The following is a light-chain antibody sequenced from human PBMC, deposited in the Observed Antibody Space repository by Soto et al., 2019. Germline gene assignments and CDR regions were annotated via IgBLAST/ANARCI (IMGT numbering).Light chain of an antibody. CDR1: QSITSS. Sequence: EIVLTQSPATLSLSLGERATLSCRASQSITSSLAWYQKEPGQAPKFLVYAASSWHTGIPTRFSGSGSGTDFNLTISSLQTEDFAVYYCQQRISWPLTFGGGTKVDIK. J-gene: IGKJ4*01. CDR2: AAS. V-gene: IGKV3-11*01. CDR3: QQRISWPLT.